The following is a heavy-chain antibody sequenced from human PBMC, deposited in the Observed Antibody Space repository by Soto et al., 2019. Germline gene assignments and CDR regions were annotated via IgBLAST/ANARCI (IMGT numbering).Heavy chain of an antibody. Sequence: QVQLVETGGGLVKPGGSLRLSCAASGFTFSDYYMSWIRQAPGKGLEWVSYLSSSSSYTNYADSVKGRFTISRDNAKNSLYLQTNSLRAEDTAAYYCARATVPHGYSSGWYYFDYWGQGTLVTVSS. V-gene: IGHV3-11*05. CDR3: ARATVPHGYSSGWYYFDY. J-gene: IGHJ4*02. CDR1: GFTFSDYY. D-gene: IGHD6-19*01. CDR2: LSSSSSYT.